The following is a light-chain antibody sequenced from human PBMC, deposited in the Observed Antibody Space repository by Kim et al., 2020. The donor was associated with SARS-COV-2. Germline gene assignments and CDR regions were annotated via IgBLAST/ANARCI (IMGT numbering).Light chain of an antibody. CDR1: QSISSY. J-gene: IGKJ1*01. CDR2: AAS. Sequence: DIQMTQSPSSLSASVGDRVTITCRASQSISSYLNWYQQKPGKAPKHLIYAASSLQSGVPSRFSGSGSGTDFTLTISSLQPEDFATYYCQQRYSTLWTFGQGTKVDIK. CDR3: QQRYSTLWT. V-gene: IGKV1-39*01.